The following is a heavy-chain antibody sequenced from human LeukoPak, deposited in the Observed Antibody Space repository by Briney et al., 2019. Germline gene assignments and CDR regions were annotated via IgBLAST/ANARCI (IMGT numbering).Heavy chain of an antibody. CDR1: GFTFSSSA. V-gene: IGHV3-23*01. CDR2: ISNNGGYT. CDR3: AKQLGYCSDGSCYFPY. D-gene: IGHD2-15*01. J-gene: IGHJ4*02. Sequence: GGSLRLSCAASGFTFSSSAMSWVGQAPAKGLEWVSAISNNGGYTYYADSVQGRFTISRDNPKSTLCLQMNSLRAEDTAVYYCAKQLGYCSDGSCYFPYWGQGTLVTVSS.